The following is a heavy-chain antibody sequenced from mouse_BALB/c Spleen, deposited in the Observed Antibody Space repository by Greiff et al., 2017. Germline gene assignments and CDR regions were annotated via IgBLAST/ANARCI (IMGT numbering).Heavy chain of an antibody. CDR1: GFNIKDYY. Sequence: VQLQQSGAELVRPGALVKLSCKASGFNIKDYYMHWVKQRPEQGLEWIGWIDPENGNTIYDPKFQGKASITAVTSSNTAYLQLSSLTSEDTAVYYCARRSSLYAMDYWGQGTSVTVSS. V-gene: IGHV14-1*02. CDR3: ARRSSLYAMDY. J-gene: IGHJ4*01. CDR2: IDPENGNT. D-gene: IGHD1-1*01.